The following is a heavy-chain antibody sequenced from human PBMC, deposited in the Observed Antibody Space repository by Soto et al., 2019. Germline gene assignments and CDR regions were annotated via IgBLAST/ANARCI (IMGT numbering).Heavy chain of an antibody. Sequence: GASVKVSCKASGGTFSSYAISWVRQAPGQGLEWMGGIIPIFGTANYAQKFQGRVTITADKSTSTAYMELSSLRSEDTAVHYCARGAGYYDSSGFNRFDPWREGTLVTVSS. V-gene: IGHV1-69*06. CDR2: IIPIFGTA. CDR1: GGTFSSYA. D-gene: IGHD3-22*01. J-gene: IGHJ5*02. CDR3: ARGAGYYDSSGFNRFDP.